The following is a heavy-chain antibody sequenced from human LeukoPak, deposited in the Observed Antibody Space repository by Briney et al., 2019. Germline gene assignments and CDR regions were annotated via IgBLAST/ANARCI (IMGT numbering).Heavy chain of an antibody. CDR2: ISYDGSNK. Sequence: GGSLRLSCAASGFTFSSYAMHWVRQAPGKGLEWVAVISYDGSNKYYADSVKGRFTISRDNSKNTLYLQMNSLRAEDTAVYYCARSTVDLSGYYDFWSGYYGLSIDAFDIWGQGTMVTVSS. V-gene: IGHV3-30-3*01. CDR3: ARSTVDLSGYYDFWSGYYGLSIDAFDI. D-gene: IGHD3-3*01. J-gene: IGHJ3*02. CDR1: GFTFSSYA.